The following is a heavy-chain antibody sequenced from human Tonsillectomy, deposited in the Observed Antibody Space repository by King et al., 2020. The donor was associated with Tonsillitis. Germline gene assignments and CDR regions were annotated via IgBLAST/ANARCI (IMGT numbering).Heavy chain of an antibody. J-gene: IGHJ4*02. CDR3: ARAGYSTGWLDGGIDY. Sequence: VQLVESGAEVKKPGASVKVSCKASGYTFTTYYMHWVRQAPGQGLEWMGIINPSGGGTTYAQKFQGRVTMTRDTSTSTVYMELSSLRSEETAVYYCARAGYSTGWLDGGIDYWGPGTLVTVSS. CDR2: INPSGGGT. V-gene: IGHV1-46*01. CDR1: GYTFTTYY. D-gene: IGHD6-19*01.